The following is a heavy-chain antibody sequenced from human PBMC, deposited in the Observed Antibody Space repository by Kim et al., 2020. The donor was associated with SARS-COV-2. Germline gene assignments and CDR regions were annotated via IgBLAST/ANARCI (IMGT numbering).Heavy chain of an antibody. Sequence: SETLSLTCTVSGGSISSYYWSWIRQPPGKGLEWIGYIYYSGSTNYNPSLKSRVTISVDTSKNQFSLKLSSVTAADTAVYYCARLGSSSWGGYYFDYWGQGTLVTVSS. CDR2: IYYSGST. CDR3: ARLGSSSWGGYYFDY. CDR1: GGSISSYY. J-gene: IGHJ4*02. V-gene: IGHV4-59*01. D-gene: IGHD6-13*01.